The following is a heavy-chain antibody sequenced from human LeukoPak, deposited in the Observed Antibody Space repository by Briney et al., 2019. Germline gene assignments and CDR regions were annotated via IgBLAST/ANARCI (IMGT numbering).Heavy chain of an antibody. J-gene: IGHJ4*02. D-gene: IGHD3-10*01. Sequence: SETLSLTCAVSGGSISSSNWWSWVRQPPGKGLEWIGEIYHSGSTNYNPSLKSRVTISVDKPKNQFSLKLSSVTAAGTAVYYCARVSPHYYGSVSYYFDYWGQGTLVTVSS. CDR1: GGSISSSNW. V-gene: IGHV4-4*02. CDR2: IYHSGST. CDR3: ARVSPHYYGSVSYYFDY.